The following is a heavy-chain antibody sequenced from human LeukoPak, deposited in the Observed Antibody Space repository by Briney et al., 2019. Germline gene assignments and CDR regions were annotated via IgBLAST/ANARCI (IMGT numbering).Heavy chain of an antibody. CDR2: MYYSGST. CDR1: GGSISSSRYY. J-gene: IGHJ4*02. D-gene: IGHD2-21*02. Sequence: PSETLSLTCTVSGGSISSSRYYWGWIRQPPGKGPEWIGSMYYSGSTYYNPSLKSRLTISVDTSKNQFSLKLSSVTAADTAVYYFASQTDYYYDYWGQGTLVTVSS. V-gene: IGHV4-39*01. CDR3: ASQTDYYYDY.